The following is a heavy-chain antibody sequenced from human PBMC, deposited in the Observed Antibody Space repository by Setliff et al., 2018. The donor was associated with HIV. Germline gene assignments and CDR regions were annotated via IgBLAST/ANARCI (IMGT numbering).Heavy chain of an antibody. CDR3: ARGRTTLTDAFDI. J-gene: IGHJ3*02. D-gene: IGHD4-17*01. CDR2: TYHTGST. V-gene: IGHV4-4*02. Sequence: LSLTCAISGGSISSANWWTWVRQPPGKGLECIGETYHTGSTNYNPSLKSRVTISVDKSKNQFSLTLSSVTAADTAVYYCARGRTTLTDAFDIWGLGTTVTV. CDR1: GGSISSANW.